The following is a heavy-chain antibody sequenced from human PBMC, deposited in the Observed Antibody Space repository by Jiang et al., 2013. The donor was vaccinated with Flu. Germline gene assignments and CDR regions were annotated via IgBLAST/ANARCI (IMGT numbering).Heavy chain of an antibody. Sequence: QTLSLTCAISGDSVSSNSAAWSWIRQSPSRGLEWLGRTYYRSKWYNDYAVSVKSRITINPDTSKNQFSLQLNSVTPEDTAVYYCARIKGHYGDYVGYYYYGMDVWGQGTTVTVSS. CDR3: ARIKGHYGDYVGYYYYGMDV. D-gene: IGHD4-17*01. CDR2: TYYRSKWYN. CDR1: GDSVSSNSAA. J-gene: IGHJ6*02. V-gene: IGHV6-1*01.